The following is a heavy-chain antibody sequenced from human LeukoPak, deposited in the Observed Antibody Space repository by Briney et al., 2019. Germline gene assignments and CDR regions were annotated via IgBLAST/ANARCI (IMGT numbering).Heavy chain of an antibody. V-gene: IGHV4-34*01. CDR2: INHSGST. CDR3: ASYGSGSYSGFDY. J-gene: IGHJ4*02. CDR1: GGSFSGYY. Sequence: SSETLSLTCAVYGGSFSGYYWSWLRQPPGKGLEWIGEINHSGSTSYNPSLKSRVTISVDTSKNQFSLKLSSVTAADTALYYCASYGSGSYSGFDYWGQGTLVTVSS. D-gene: IGHD3-10*01.